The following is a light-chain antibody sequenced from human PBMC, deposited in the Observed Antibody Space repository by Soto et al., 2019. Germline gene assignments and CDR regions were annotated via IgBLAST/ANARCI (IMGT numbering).Light chain of an antibody. CDR1: SSDVGGFNY. V-gene: IGLV2-11*01. CDR3: CSYAGSYTLV. J-gene: IGLJ1*01. Sequence: QSALTQPRSVSGSPGQSVTISCTGTSSDVGGFNYVSWYQQHPGKAPKLMIYDVVKRPSGVPDRFSGSKSGNTASLTISGLQAEDEADYYCCSYAGSYTLVFGTGTKHTVL. CDR2: DVV.